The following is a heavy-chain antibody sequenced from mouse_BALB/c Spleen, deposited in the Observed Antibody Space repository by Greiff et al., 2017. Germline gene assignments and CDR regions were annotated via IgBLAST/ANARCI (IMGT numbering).Heavy chain of an antibody. CDR1: GYTFTSYW. CDR3: ARSPFITTATFYWYFDV. D-gene: IGHD1-2*01. V-gene: IGHV1-69*02. Sequence: QVQLQQPGAELVKPGAPVKLSCKASGYTFTSYWMNWVKQRPGRGLEWIGRIDPSDSETHYNQKFKDKATLTVDKSSSTAYIQLSSLTSEDSAVYYCARSPFITTATFYWYFDVWGAGTTVTVSS. CDR2: IDPSDSET. J-gene: IGHJ1*01.